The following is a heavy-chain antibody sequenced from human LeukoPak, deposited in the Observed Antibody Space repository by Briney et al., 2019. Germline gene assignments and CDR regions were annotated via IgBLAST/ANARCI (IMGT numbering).Heavy chain of an antibody. CDR1: GFTFSSYY. V-gene: IGHV3-23*01. J-gene: IGHJ4*02. Sequence: AESRRPSCAVSGFTFSSYYMSWVRQAPGKGLGWVSSTNGNGDNTYYADYVQGRFTISRDNSKNTLYLQMHSLRAEDTAVYYCAKDRLHPRHEPTNFHSWGQGTRVSVSS. CDR2: TNGNGDNT. D-gene: IGHD2-21*02. CDR3: AKDRLHPRHEPTNFHS.